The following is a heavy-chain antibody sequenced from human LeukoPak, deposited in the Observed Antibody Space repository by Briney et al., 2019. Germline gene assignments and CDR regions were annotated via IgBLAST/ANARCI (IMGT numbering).Heavy chain of an antibody. Sequence: GGSLRLSCAASGFTFSSYAMHWVRQAPGKGLEWVAVISYDGSNKYYADSVKGRFTISRDNSKNTLYLQMNSLRAEDTAVYYCARELAYYDSSGYYDYWGQGTLVTVSS. CDR1: GFTFSSYA. J-gene: IGHJ4*02. CDR2: ISYDGSNK. CDR3: ARELAYYDSSGYYDY. V-gene: IGHV3-30-3*01. D-gene: IGHD3-22*01.